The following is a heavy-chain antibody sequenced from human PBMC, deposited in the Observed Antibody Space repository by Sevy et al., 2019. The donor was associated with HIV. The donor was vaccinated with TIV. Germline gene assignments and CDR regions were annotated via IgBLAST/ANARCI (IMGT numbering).Heavy chain of an antibody. CDR3: AKDGPVGGYGMDV. V-gene: IGHV3-9*01. Sequence: GGSLRLSCAASGFTFDDYAMHWVRQAPGKGLEWVSGISWNSGSIGYADSVKGRFTISRDNAKNSLYLQMNSLRAEDTALYYCAKDGPVGGYGMDVWGQWTTVTVS. CDR1: GFTFDDYA. J-gene: IGHJ6*02. D-gene: IGHD3-16*01. CDR2: ISWNSGSI.